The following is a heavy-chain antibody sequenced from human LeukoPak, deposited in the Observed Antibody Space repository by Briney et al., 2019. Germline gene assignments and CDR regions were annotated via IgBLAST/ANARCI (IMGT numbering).Heavy chain of an antibody. CDR1: GYTFTSYG. Sequence: GASVKVSCKASGYTFTSYGISWVRQAPGQGLEWMGWISAYNGNTNYAQKLQGRVTMTTDTSTSTAYMELRSLRSDDTAVYYCARVPKYLRSSNAFDIWGQGTMVTVSS. D-gene: IGHD6-6*01. CDR3: ARVPKYLRSSNAFDI. CDR2: ISAYNGNT. V-gene: IGHV1-18*01. J-gene: IGHJ3*02.